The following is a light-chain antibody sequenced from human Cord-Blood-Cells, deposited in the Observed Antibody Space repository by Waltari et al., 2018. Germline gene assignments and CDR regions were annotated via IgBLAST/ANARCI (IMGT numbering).Light chain of an antibody. CDR3: QSYDSSLSGSV. J-gene: IGLJ2*01. Sequence: QSVLTQPPSVSGAPGPGVTISCTGTSPNIGAGYDVHWYQQLPGTAPKLLIYGNSNRPSGVPDRFSGSKSGTSASLAITGLQAEDEADYYCQSYDSSLSGSVFGGGTKLTVL. CDR2: GNS. V-gene: IGLV1-40*01. CDR1: SPNIGAGYD.